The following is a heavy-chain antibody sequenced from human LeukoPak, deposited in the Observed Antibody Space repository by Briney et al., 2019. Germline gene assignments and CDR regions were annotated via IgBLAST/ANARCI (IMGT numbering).Heavy chain of an antibody. V-gene: IGHV4-59*01. Sequence: SETLSLTCTVSGDSISTYYWSWIRQPPGKGLEWIAYIDYRGSTTYNPSLRSRVTISVDTSRNQFSLKLSSVTAADTAVYYCARSRSGYSYDHAAFEIWGQGTMVTVSS. CDR2: IDYRGST. J-gene: IGHJ3*02. CDR1: GDSISTYY. CDR3: ARSRSGYSYDHAAFEI. D-gene: IGHD5-18*01.